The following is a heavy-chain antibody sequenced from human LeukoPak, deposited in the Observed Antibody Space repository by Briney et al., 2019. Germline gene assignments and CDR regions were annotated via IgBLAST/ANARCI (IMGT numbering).Heavy chain of an antibody. Sequence: ASVKVSCKASGYTFTSYGIRWVRQAPGQGLEWMGWISAYNGNTNYAQKLQGIVTMTTDTSTSTAYMELRSLRSDDTAVYYCARDGGSSWYHTYSCYYYYYMDVWGKGTTVTVSS. CDR2: ISAYNGNT. D-gene: IGHD6-13*01. CDR3: ARDGGSSWYHTYSCYYYYYMDV. J-gene: IGHJ6*03. V-gene: IGHV1-18*01. CDR1: GYTFTSYG.